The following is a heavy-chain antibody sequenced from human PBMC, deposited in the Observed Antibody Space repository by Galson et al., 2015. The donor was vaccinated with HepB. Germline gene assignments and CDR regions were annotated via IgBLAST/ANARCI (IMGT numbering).Heavy chain of an antibody. CDR3: AKGYGLFDS. CDR1: GFAFDTHA. CDR2: ISGNGDST. D-gene: IGHD5-18*01. V-gene: IGHV3-23*01. Sequence: SLRLSCAASGFAFDTHAMSWVRQAPGRGLEWISGISGNGDSTFYADSVKGRFTVSRDNSNNTLYPQMNSLRAEDAGLYFCAKGYGLFDSWGQGILVTVSS. J-gene: IGHJ5*01.